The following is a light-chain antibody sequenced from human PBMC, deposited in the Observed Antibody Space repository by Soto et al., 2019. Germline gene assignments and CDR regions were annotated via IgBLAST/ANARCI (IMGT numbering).Light chain of an antibody. J-gene: IGLJ1*01. V-gene: IGLV2-11*01. CDR3: CSYADTYTYI. Sequence: QSALTQPRSVSGSPGQSVTISCTGTSGDVGAYNYISWYQQHPGKAPKFLIYDVNKRPSGVPDRFFGSKSGNTASLTISGLQPEDEADYYCCSYADTYTYIFGHGTNVTVL. CDR2: DVN. CDR1: SGDVGAYNY.